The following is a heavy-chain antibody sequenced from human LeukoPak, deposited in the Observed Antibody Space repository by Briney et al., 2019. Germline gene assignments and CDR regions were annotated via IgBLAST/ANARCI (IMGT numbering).Heavy chain of an antibody. CDR1: GYTFTGYY. Sequence: ASVKVSCKASGYTFTGYYMHWVRQAPGQGLEWMGWINPNSGGTNYAQKFQGRVTMTRDTSISTAYMELSRLRSDDTAVYYCAREPLWLRASYDAFDIWGQGTMVTVSS. CDR3: AREPLWLRASYDAFDI. V-gene: IGHV1-2*02. CDR2: INPNSGGT. D-gene: IGHD3-10*01. J-gene: IGHJ3*02.